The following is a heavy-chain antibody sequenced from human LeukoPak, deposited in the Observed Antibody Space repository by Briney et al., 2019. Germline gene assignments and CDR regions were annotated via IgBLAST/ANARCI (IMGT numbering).Heavy chain of an antibody. CDR1: GFTFSSYA. CDR2: ISGSGVNT. CDR3: AKHPSPVFGGGSYFED. Sequence: PGGSLRLSCAASGFTFSSYAMSWVRQAPGKGLEWVSAISGSGVNTDYADSVKGRFTISRDNSKNTLYLQMNSLTAEDTAVYYCAKHPSPVFGGGSYFEDWGQGTLVTVSS. V-gene: IGHV3-23*01. D-gene: IGHD3-16*01. J-gene: IGHJ4*02.